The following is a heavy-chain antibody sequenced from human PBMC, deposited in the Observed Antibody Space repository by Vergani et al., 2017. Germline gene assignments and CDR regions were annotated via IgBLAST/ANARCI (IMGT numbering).Heavy chain of an antibody. CDR1: GFTFNSYG. Sequence: QVQLVESGGGVVQPGGSLRLSCAASGFTFNSYGMHWVRQAPGKGLEWVASIRSDESRRYYGDSMEGPFTISRDNSKNTLYLLMKSLRPEDTAVYYCAKEGGGYCSGGTCYPEYWGEGTLVIVSS. D-gene: IGHD2-15*01. CDR3: AKEGGGYCSGGTCYPEY. J-gene: IGHJ4*02. CDR2: IRSDESRR. V-gene: IGHV3-30*02.